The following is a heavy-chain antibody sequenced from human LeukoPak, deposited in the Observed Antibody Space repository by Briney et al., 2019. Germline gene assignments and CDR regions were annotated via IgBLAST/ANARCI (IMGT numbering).Heavy chain of an antibody. D-gene: IGHD3-3*01. CDR3: ARDHFREYDFWSQWFAP. J-gene: IGHJ5*02. V-gene: IGHV3-48*01. CDR1: GFTFSSYS. Sequence: GGSLRLSCAASGFTFSSYSMNWVRQAPGKGLEWVSYISSSSSTIYYADSVKGRFTISRDNSKNTLYLQMNSLRAEDTAVYYCARDHFREYDFWSQWFAPWGQGTLVTVSS. CDR2: ISSSSSTI.